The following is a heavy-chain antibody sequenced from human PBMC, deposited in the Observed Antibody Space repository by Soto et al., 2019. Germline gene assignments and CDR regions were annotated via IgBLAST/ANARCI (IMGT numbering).Heavy chain of an antibody. D-gene: IGHD6-19*01. CDR1: GCIVSTSY. Sequence: GGSLRLSCAASGCIVSTSYMSWVRQAPGKGLEWVSVISGSGGSTKYADSVKGRFTISRDNSKNTLHLQMNSLRAEDTAVYYCAKVWSSGWYGPFDYWGQGTLVTVSS. CDR2: ISGSGGST. J-gene: IGHJ4*02. CDR3: AKVWSSGWYGPFDY. V-gene: IGHV3-23*01.